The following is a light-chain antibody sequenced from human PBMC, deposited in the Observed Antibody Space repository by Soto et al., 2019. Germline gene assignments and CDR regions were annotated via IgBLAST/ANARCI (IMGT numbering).Light chain of an antibody. V-gene: IGKV3-20*01. Sequence: EIVLTQSPGTLSLSPGERATLSCRASQSVSSSYLTWYQQKPGQAPRLLIYGTSSRATGIPDRFSVSGSGTDFNLTISTLEPEDFAVYYCQQYGNSPYTFGQGTKLEIK. J-gene: IGKJ2*01. CDR3: QQYGNSPYT. CDR2: GTS. CDR1: QSVSSSY.